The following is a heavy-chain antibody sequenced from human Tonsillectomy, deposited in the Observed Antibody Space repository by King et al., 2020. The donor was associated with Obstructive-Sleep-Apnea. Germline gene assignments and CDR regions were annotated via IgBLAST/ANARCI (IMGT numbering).Heavy chain of an antibody. V-gene: IGHV3-23*04. CDR3: AKGTSGWYREYFQH. CDR2: ISGSDCNT. J-gene: IGHJ1*01. CDR1: GFTFSTYA. D-gene: IGHD6-19*01. Sequence: QLVESGGDLVQPGGSLRLSCAASGFTFSTYAMSWVRKAQGKGREWVYGISGSDCNTYYAVSVKGRFTTSRDNTTNTRFLQIHSLRGEDTSVYYCAKGTSGWYREYFQHWGQGTLVTVSS.